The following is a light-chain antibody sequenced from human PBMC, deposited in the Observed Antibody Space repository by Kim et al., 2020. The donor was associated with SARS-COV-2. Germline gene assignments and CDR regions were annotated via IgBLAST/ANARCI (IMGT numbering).Light chain of an antibody. V-gene: IGKV1-9*01. J-gene: IGKJ4*01. CDR2: AAS. Sequence: DIQLTQSPSFLSASVGDRVTITCRASQGISSYLAWYQQKPGKAPKLLIYAASTLQSGVPSRFSGSGSGTEFTLTISSLQPEDFATYYCQQFNSYPLTFGGGPSWRS. CDR3: QQFNSYPLT. CDR1: QGISSY.